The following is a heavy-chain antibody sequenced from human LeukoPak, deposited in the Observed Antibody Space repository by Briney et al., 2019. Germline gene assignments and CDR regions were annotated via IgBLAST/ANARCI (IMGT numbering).Heavy chain of an antibody. CDR3: AREPGHDLWSGPFDP. Sequence: SVKVSCKASGGTFSSYAISWVRQAPGQGLEWMGGIIPIFGTANYAQKCQGRVTITADESTSTAYMELSSLRSEDTAVYYCAREPGHDLWSGPFDPWGQGTLVTVSS. J-gene: IGHJ5*02. CDR2: IIPIFGTA. CDR1: GGTFSSYA. D-gene: IGHD3-3*01. V-gene: IGHV1-69*13.